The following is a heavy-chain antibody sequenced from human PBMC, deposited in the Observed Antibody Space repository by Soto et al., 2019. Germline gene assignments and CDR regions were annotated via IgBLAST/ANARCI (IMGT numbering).Heavy chain of an antibody. D-gene: IGHD3-9*01. Sequence: QLQLQESGPGLVKPSETLSLTCTVSGGSISSSSYYWGWIRQPPGKGLEWIGNIYYSGSTYYNPSLTRRVTISLATSKNQFYLRLSAVTAADPAVYYSARHYDILTGCPSWFDPWGQGTLVTVSS. CDR1: GGSISSSSYY. J-gene: IGHJ5*02. V-gene: IGHV4-39*01. CDR2: IYYSGST. CDR3: ARHYDILTGCPSWFDP.